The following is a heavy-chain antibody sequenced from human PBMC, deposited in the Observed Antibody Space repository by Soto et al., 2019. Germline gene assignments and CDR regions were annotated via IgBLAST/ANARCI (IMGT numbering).Heavy chain of an antibody. CDR1: AFTFSSYG. V-gene: IGHV3-33*01. Sequence: GGSLRLSCAPSAFTFSSYGMHWVRQAPGKGLEWVAGIWYGGSNKYYADSVKGRFTISRDNSKNTLYLQMNSLRAEDTAVYYCARDLVVVTTTSHYYYYYGMDVWGQGTTVTVSS. CDR3: ARDLVVVTTTSHYYYYYGMDV. CDR2: IWYGGSNK. D-gene: IGHD2-21*02. J-gene: IGHJ6*02.